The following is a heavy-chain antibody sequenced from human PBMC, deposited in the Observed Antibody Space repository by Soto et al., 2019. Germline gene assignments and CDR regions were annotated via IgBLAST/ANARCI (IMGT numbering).Heavy chain of an antibody. CDR3: AKGIRLAYYYMDV. CDR1: GFTFSSYG. CDR2: ISYDGSNK. V-gene: IGHV3-30*18. Sequence: QVQLVESGGGVVQPGRSLRLSCAASGFTFSSYGMHWVRQAPGKGLEWVAVISYDGSNKYYADSVKGRFTISRDNSKNTLYLQMNSLRAEDTAVYYCAKGIRLAYYYMDVWGKGTTVTVSS. J-gene: IGHJ6*03.